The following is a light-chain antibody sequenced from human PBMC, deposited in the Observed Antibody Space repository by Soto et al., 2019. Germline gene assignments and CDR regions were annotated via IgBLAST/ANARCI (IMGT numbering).Light chain of an antibody. CDR2: DAY. J-gene: IGKJ5*01. Sequence: EVVLTQSPVTLSLSPGERATLSCRASQSFRGLLAWYQQKPGQAPRLLIYDAYNRATGIPPRFSGSGSGTDFPLTISSLEPEDSAVYYCQQRHMWPITFGQGPRLEIK. CDR1: QSFRGL. CDR3: QQRHMWPIT. V-gene: IGKV3-11*01.